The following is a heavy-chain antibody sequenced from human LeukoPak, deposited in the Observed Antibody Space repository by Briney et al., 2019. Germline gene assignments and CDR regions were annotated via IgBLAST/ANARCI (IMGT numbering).Heavy chain of an antibody. J-gene: IGHJ4*02. D-gene: IGHD4-23*01. CDR1: GYTFTGYY. CDR2: INANSGGT. V-gene: IGHV1-2*02. Sequence: ASVKVSCKASGYTFTGYYMHWVRQAPGQGVEWMGWINANSGGTEYAQNFQDRVTTTRDTSISTAYMDLSRLTSDDTAVYYCARDGHGGNSFDLWGQGTLVAVSS. CDR3: ARDGHGGNSFDL.